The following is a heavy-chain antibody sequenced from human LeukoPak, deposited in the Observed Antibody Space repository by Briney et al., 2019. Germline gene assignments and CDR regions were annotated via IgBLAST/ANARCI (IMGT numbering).Heavy chain of an antibody. J-gene: IGHJ4*02. CDR3: ARDPAKFWSGHDY. CDR2: ISYDGSNK. V-gene: IGHV3-30*03. Sequence: GGSLRLSCTASGFTFSSYGMHWVRQAPGRGLEWVAVISYDGSNKYYADSVKGRFTISRDNSKNALYVQMNSLRAEDTAVYYCARDPAKFWSGHDYWGQGTLVTVSS. D-gene: IGHD3-3*01. CDR1: GFTFSSYG.